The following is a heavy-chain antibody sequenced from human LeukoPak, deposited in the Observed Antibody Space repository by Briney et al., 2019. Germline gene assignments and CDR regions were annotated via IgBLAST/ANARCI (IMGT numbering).Heavy chain of an antibody. CDR1: GFTASSNY. CDR2: IYSGGST. Sequence: PGGSLRLSCAASGFTASSNYMSWVRQGPGKGLEWVSVIYSGGSTYYADSVKGRFTISRDNSKNTLYLQMNSLRAEDTAVYYCARNNGGREVVGDWFDPWGQGTLVTVSS. V-gene: IGHV3-53*01. D-gene: IGHD1-26*01. CDR3: ARNNGGREVVGDWFDP. J-gene: IGHJ5*02.